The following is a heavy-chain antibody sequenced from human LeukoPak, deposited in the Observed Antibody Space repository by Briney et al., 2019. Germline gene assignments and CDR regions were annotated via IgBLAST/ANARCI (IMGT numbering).Heavy chain of an antibody. CDR3: TTIRPGY. V-gene: IGHV3-74*01. Sequence: GGSLRLSCAASGFTFTSYWIHWGRQVPGKGLVWVARIKDGGTTTDYADSVKGRFTISRDDAKNTLYLQMNSLGAEDTAVYYCTTIRPGYWGQGTLVTVSP. CDR1: GFTFTSYW. J-gene: IGHJ4*02. D-gene: IGHD5-12*01. CDR2: IKDGGTTT.